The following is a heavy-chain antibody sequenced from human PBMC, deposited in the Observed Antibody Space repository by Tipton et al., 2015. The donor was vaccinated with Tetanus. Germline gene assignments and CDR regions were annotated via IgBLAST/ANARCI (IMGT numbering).Heavy chain of an antibody. V-gene: IGHV4-34*01. D-gene: IGHD3-22*01. CDR3: ARRRVRYYGMDV. J-gene: IGHJ6*02. CDR2: INHSGST. Sequence: TLSLTCAVYGGSFSGYYWSWIRQPPGKGLEWIGEINHSGSTNYNPSLKSRVTISVDTSKNQFSLKLSSVTAADTAVYYCARRRVRYYGMDVWGQGTTVTVSS. CDR1: GGSFSGYY.